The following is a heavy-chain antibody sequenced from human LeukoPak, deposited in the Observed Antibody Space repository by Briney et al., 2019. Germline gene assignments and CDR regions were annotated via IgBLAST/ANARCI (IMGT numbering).Heavy chain of an antibody. CDR1: GFNFNDAA. V-gene: IGHV3-23*01. CDR3: AKDTIAAAFDY. Sequence: PGGTLRLSCAASGFNFNDAAMTWVRQAPGKGLEWVSLIASSGRNTYYTDSVRGRFTISRDNSKNTLYLQMNSLRAEDTAVYYCAKDTIAAAFDYWGQGTLVTVSS. D-gene: IGHD6-13*01. CDR2: IASSGRNT. J-gene: IGHJ4*02.